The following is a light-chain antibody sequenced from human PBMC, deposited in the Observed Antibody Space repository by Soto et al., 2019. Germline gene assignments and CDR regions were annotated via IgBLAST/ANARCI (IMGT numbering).Light chain of an antibody. CDR2: AAS. CDR3: QQPNSVPWT. CDR1: QGISNY. Sequence: DIQLTQSPSFLSASVGDTVTITCRASQGISNYLAWYQHKPGKGPKLLIYAASTLQTGVPSRFSGGASGTEFTLTISNLQPEDFATYCCQQPNSVPWTFGQGTKVELK. J-gene: IGKJ1*01. V-gene: IGKV1-9*01.